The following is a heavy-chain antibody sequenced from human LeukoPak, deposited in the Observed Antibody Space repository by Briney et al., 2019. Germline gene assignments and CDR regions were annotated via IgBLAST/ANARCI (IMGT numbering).Heavy chain of an antibody. D-gene: IGHD3-22*01. CDR1: GFTFDDYG. Sequence: PGGSLRLSCAASGFTFDDYGMSWVRQAPGKGLEWVSGINWNGGSTGYAGSVKGRFTISRDNAKNSLYLQMNSLRAEDTALYYCARALSGYDSSGYWAGPARYYFDYWGQGTLVTVSS. V-gene: IGHV3-20*04. CDR3: ARALSGYDSSGYWAGPARYYFDY. CDR2: INWNGGST. J-gene: IGHJ4*02.